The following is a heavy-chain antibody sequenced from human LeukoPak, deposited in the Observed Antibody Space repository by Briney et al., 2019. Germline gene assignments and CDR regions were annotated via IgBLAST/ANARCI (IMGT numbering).Heavy chain of an antibody. D-gene: IGHD3-3*01. Sequence: PGGSLRLSCAASGFTFSSYGMHWVRQAPGKGLEWVAFIRYDGSNKYYADSVKGRFTISRDNPKSTLYLQMDSLRAEDTAVYYCARGDFGVVRPFDFWGQGTLVTVSS. J-gene: IGHJ4*02. CDR2: IRYDGSNK. V-gene: IGHV3-30*02. CDR3: ARGDFGVVRPFDF. CDR1: GFTFSSYG.